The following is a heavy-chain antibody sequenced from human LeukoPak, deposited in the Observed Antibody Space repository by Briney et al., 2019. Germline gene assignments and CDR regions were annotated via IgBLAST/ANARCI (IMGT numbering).Heavy chain of an antibody. J-gene: IGHJ3*02. CDR2: IWYDGSNK. CDR1: GFTFSSYG. V-gene: IGHV3-33*01. D-gene: IGHD3-3*01. Sequence: GGSLRLSCAASGFTFSSYGMHWVRQAPGKGLEWVAVIWYDGSNKYYADSVKGRFTISRDNSKNTLYLQMNSLRAGDTAVYYCARDSVSGYDFWSAFAFDTWGQGTMVTVSS. CDR3: ARDSVSGYDFWSAFAFDT.